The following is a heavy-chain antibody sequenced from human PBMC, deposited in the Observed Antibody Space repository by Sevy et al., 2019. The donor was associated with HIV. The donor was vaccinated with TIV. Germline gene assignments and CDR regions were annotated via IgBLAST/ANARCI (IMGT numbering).Heavy chain of an antibody. D-gene: IGHD3-3*01. Sequence: SETLSLTCSVSGGSISKIGNYWGCVRQPPGERLEWIGDIFHTGKTNYNPSLKSRVTISLDTSKNQFSLKLSSVTAADTAVYYCAKIYDYWGPGALVTVSS. CDR2: IFHTGKT. J-gene: IGHJ4*02. CDR1: GGSISKIGNY. CDR3: AKIYDY. V-gene: IGHV4-39*01.